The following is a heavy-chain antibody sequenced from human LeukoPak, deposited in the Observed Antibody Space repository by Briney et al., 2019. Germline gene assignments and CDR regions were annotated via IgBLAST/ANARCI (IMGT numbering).Heavy chain of an antibody. CDR3: ARGFCSSAYCYRGPFDF. CDR2: TKNKTNGGTT. J-gene: IGHJ4*02. Sequence: PGGSLRLSCAASGFTFSSAWMTWVRQAPGKGLEWVGHTKNKTNGGTTDYAAPVKGRFIISRDDSKNTLYLQMNSLRTEDTAVYYCARGFCSSAYCYRGPFDFWGQGTLVTVSS. D-gene: IGHD2-2*01. CDR1: GFTFSSAW. V-gene: IGHV3-15*01.